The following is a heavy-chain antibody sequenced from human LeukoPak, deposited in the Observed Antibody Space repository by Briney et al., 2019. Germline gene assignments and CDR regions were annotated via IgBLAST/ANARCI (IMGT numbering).Heavy chain of an antibody. D-gene: IGHD4-17*01. CDR2: ISSSGSTI. Sequence: PWGSLRLSCAASGFTFSDYYMSWIRQAPGKGLEWISYISSSGSTIYYADSTTGRFTSSRDNAKNSLYLQMNSLSAEDTAVYSCARDLTGLGGDYDGPFDYWGQGTLVTVSS. CDR3: ARDLTGLGGDYDGPFDY. CDR1: GFTFSDYY. J-gene: IGHJ4*02. V-gene: IGHV3-11*01.